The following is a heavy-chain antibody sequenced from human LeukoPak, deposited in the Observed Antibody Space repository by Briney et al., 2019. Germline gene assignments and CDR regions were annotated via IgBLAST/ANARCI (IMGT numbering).Heavy chain of an antibody. CDR2: ISRIGGST. CDR1: GATFASYA. D-gene: IGHD3-3*01. V-gene: IGHV3-23*01. Sequence: PDGSLRLSCTVSGATFASYAMSWVRQAPGTLLEWLSPISRIGGSTYYADSVKGRFSISRDNSKNTLYLQMNSLRAEDTAVYYCAKLIGSPYYDFWCGYYYFDYWGQGTLVTVSS. J-gene: IGHJ4*02. CDR3: AKLIGSPYYDFWCGYYYFDY.